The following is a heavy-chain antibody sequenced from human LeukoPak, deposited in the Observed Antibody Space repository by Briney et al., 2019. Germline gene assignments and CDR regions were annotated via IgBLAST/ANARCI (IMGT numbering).Heavy chain of an antibody. CDR1: GFTFDDYA. D-gene: IGHD2-15*01. CDR3: AKASLVVDYYYYYGMDV. J-gene: IGHJ6*02. V-gene: IGHV3-9*01. CDR2: LSWNSGSI. Sequence: GRSLRLSCAASGFTFDDYAMHWVRQAPGKGLEWVSGLSWNSGSIGHADSVKGRFTISRDNAKNSLYLQMNSLRAEDTALYYCAKASLVVDYYYYYGMDVWGQGTTVTVSS.